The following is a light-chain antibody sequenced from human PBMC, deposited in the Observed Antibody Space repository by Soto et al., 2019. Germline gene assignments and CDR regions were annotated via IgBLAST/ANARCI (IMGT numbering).Light chain of an antibody. J-gene: IGKJ1*01. CDR1: QSVLHSSNNKNY. V-gene: IGKV4-1*01. CDR2: WAS. Sequence: DIVMTQSPESLAVSLSEMATINCKSIQSVLHSSNNKNYLAWYQQKPGQPPKLLIYWASTRESGVPDRFSGSGSGTDFTLSISSLQAEDVAVYYCQQYYSPWTFGQGTKVEIK. CDR3: QQYYSPWT.